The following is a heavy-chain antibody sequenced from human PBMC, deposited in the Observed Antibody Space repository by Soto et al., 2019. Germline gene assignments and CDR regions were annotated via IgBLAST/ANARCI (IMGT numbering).Heavy chain of an antibody. CDR3: ARVRYSSSWYGYWFDP. J-gene: IGHJ5*02. CDR1: GGSISSGDYY. CDR2: IYYSGST. D-gene: IGHD6-13*01. V-gene: IGHV4-30-4*01. Sequence: QVQLQESGPGLVKPSQTLSLTCTVSGGSISSGDYYWSWIRQPPGKGLEWIGYIYYSGSTYYNPSLKSRVTISVDTSKNQFSLKLSSVTAADTAVYYCARVRYSSSWYGYWFDPWGQGTLVTVSS.